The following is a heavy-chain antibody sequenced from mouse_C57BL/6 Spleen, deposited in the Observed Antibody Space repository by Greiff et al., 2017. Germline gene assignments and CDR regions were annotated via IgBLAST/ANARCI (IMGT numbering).Heavy chain of an antibody. CDR2: INPSIGDT. CDR3: ARSNVLYDDYDRAAWFAY. D-gene: IGHD2-4*01. CDR1: GYTFTNYT. Sequence: VKLMESGAELARPGASVKLSCKASGYTFTNYTMHWVKQRPGQGLEWIGYINPSIGDTKYNQKFKDKATLTADKYSSTAYMKLSSLTSEDTAVDYCARSNVLYDDYDRAAWFAYWGKGTLVTVSA. V-gene: IGHV1-4*01. J-gene: IGHJ3*01.